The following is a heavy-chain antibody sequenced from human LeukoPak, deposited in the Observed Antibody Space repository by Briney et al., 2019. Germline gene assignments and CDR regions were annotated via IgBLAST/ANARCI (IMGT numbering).Heavy chain of an antibody. D-gene: IGHD3-10*01. CDR2: IYYSGST. J-gene: IGHJ3*02. Sequence: SETLSLTCTVSGGSISSSSYYWGWIRQPPGKGLEWIGSIYYSGSTYYNPSLKSRVTISVDTSKNQFSLKLSSVTAADTAVYYCARAVRGGLRAFDIWGQGTMVTVSS. CDR1: GGSISSSSYY. CDR3: ARAVRGGLRAFDI. V-gene: IGHV4-39*07.